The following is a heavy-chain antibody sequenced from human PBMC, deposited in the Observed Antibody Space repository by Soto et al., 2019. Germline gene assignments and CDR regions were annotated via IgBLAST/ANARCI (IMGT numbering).Heavy chain of an antibody. J-gene: IGHJ4*02. D-gene: IGHD3-3*01. Sequence: QVQLVQSGAEVKKPGASVKVSCKAAGYTFTRFYVHWVRQAPGQGLEWMGRIDPSGGSTSYAEKFQGRVTMTRDTSTTTAYMELSSLRSDDTAVYYCARAKVIFGVVMSFDYWGQGTLVSVSS. CDR3: ARAKVIFGVVMSFDY. CDR2: IDPSGGST. V-gene: IGHV1-46*01. CDR1: GYTFTRFY.